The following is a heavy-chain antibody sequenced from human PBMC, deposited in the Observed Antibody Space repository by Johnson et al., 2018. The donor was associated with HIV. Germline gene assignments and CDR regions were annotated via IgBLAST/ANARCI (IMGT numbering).Heavy chain of an antibody. V-gene: IGHV3-30-3*01. Sequence: VQLVESGGGVVQPGRSLRLSCAASGFTFSNYAMHWVRQAPGKGLEWVAVISYDGSNKYYADSVKGRFTISRDNSKNILYLQMNSLRAEDTATYYCARLPSGYNRDTFNIWGQGTMVTVSS. CDR2: ISYDGSNK. D-gene: IGHD5-18*01. J-gene: IGHJ3*02. CDR3: ARLPSGYNRDTFNI. CDR1: GFTFSNYA.